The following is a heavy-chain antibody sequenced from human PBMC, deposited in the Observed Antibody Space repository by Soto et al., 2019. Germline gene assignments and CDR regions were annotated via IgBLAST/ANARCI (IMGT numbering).Heavy chain of an antibody. Sequence: ASVEVSRQASCYTFTSYGISSVRQDPRPGLEWMGWISAYNGNTNYAQKLQGRVTMTTDTSTSTAYMELRSLRSDDTAVYYCARGWSGFMTSYYYGMDVWGQGTKVTFSS. CDR2: ISAYNGNT. J-gene: IGHJ6*02. D-gene: IGHD3-3*01. V-gene: IGHV1-18*01. CDR1: CYTFTSYG. CDR3: ARGWSGFMTSYYYGMDV.